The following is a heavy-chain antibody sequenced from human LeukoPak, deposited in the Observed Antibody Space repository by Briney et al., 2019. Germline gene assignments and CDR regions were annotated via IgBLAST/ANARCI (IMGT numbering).Heavy chain of an antibody. D-gene: IGHD2-21*02. J-gene: IGHJ3*02. Sequence: KSSETLSLTCAVYGGSFSGYYWSWIRQPPGKGLEWIGEINHSGSTNYNPSLKSRVTISVDTSKNQFSLKVSSVTAADTALYYCARTVVTTTSAFDIWGQGTMVTVSS. CDR1: GGSFSGYY. CDR2: INHSGST. V-gene: IGHV4-34*01. CDR3: ARTVVTTTSAFDI.